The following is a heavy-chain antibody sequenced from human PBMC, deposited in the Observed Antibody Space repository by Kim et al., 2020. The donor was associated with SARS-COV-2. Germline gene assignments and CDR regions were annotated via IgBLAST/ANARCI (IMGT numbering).Heavy chain of an antibody. Sequence: YRMHWVRQAPGKGLEWVAVISHDGRIPIYADSVKGRFSSSRDNSKNTFLLQMNSLRPEDTAMYYCAREAFSGSSGWDRFYFDYWGQGSLAT. CDR1: YR. CDR2: ISHDGRIP. V-gene: IGHV3-30*04. CDR3: AREAFSGSSGWDRFYFDY. D-gene: IGHD6-6*01. J-gene: IGHJ4*02.